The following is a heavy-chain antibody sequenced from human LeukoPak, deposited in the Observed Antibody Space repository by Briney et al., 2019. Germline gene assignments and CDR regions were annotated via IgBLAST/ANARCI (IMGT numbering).Heavy chain of an antibody. CDR3: AKSRFYGSGSYAFDY. V-gene: IGHV3-23*01. Sequence: GGSLRLSCAASGFTFSSYAMSWVRQAPGKGLEWVSAISGSGGGTYYADSVKGRFTISRDNSKNTLYLQMNSLRAEDTAVYYCAKSRFYGSGSYAFDYWGQGTLVTVSS. CDR1: GFTFSSYA. D-gene: IGHD3-10*01. J-gene: IGHJ4*02. CDR2: ISGSGGGT.